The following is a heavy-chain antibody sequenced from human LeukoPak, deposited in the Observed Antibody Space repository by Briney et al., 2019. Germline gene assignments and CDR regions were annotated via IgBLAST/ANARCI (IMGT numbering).Heavy chain of an antibody. D-gene: IGHD3-10*01. CDR2: IWYDGSNK. J-gene: IGHJ4*02. CDR3: ARSFVWKGRWFGELLACDY. V-gene: IGHV3-33*01. Sequence: GGSLRLSCAASGFTFSSYGMHWVRQAPGKGLEWVAVIWYDGSNKYYADSVKGRFTISRDNSKNTLYLQMNSLRAEDTAVYYCARSFVWKGRWFGELLACDYWGQGTLVTVSS. CDR1: GFTFSSYG.